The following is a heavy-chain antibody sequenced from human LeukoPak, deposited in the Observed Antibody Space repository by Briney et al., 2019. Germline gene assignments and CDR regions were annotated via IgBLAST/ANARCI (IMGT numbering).Heavy chain of an antibody. CDR1: GGSFSGYY. CDR3: ARDSPYCSGGSCYLS. D-gene: IGHD2-15*01. CDR2: INHSGST. J-gene: IGHJ5*02. Sequence: SETLSLTCAVYGGSFSGYYWSWIRQPPGKGLEWIGEINHSGSTNYNPSLKSRVTISVDTSKNQFSLKLSSVTAADTAVYYCARDSPYCSGGSCYLSWGQGTLVTVSS. V-gene: IGHV4-34*01.